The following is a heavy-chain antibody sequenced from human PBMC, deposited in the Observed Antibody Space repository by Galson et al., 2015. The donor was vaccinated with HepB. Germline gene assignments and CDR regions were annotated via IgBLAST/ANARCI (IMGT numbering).Heavy chain of an antibody. CDR3: AKFRSGSFIDY. CDR1: GFTFSSCW. CDR2: INQGGSVK. J-gene: IGHJ4*02. V-gene: IGHV3-7*01. Sequence: SLRLSCAASGFTFSSCWMTWLRQAPGKGLEWVANINQGGSVKNYVDSVKGRFTISRDDAKNSLYLQMNSLRAEDTAIYYCAKFRSGSFIDYWGQGTLVTVSS. D-gene: IGHD3-10*01.